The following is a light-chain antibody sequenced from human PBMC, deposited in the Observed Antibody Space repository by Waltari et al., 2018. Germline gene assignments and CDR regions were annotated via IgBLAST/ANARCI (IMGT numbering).Light chain of an antibody. Sequence: DIQMTQSPSSLTASVGDRVTITCQASQDITNYLNWYQQKPGKAPKLLINAASNLEAGVPSRFSGSGSGTDFTLTISSLQTEDVALYYCQQYYSSPYTFGQGTK. CDR1: QDITNY. CDR3: QQYYSSPYT. J-gene: IGKJ2*01. CDR2: AAS. V-gene: IGKV1-33*01.